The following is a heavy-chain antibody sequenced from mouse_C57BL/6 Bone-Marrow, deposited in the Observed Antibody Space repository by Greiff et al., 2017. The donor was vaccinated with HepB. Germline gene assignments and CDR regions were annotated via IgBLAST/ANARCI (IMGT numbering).Heavy chain of an antibody. V-gene: IGHV5-6*01. J-gene: IGHJ3*01. CDR1: GFTFSSYG. CDR2: ISSGGSYT. Sequence: VQLKESGGDLVKPGGSLKLSCAASGFTFSSYGMSWVRQTPDKRLEWVATISSGGSYTYYPDSVKGRFTISRDNAKNTLYLQMSSLKSEDTAMYYCARHHFAYWGQGTLVTVSA. CDR3: ARHHFAY.